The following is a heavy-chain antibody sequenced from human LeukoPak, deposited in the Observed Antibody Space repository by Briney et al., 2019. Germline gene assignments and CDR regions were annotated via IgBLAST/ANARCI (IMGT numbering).Heavy chain of an antibody. Sequence: SETLSLTCTVSGGSISSYYWSWIRQPPGKGLEWIGYIYYSGSTNYNPSLKSRVTISVDTSKNQFSLKLSSVTAADTAVYYCARENIAARPLDYWGQETLVTVSS. CDR3: ARENIAARPLDY. J-gene: IGHJ4*02. V-gene: IGHV4-59*12. CDR1: GGSISSYY. CDR2: IYYSGST. D-gene: IGHD6-6*01.